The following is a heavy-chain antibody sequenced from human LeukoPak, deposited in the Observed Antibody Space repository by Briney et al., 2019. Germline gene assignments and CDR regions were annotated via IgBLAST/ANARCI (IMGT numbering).Heavy chain of an antibody. D-gene: IGHD6-19*01. CDR2: ISGSGGST. J-gene: IGHJ4*02. V-gene: IGHV3-23*01. CDR3: AKVSGWYYFDY. Sequence: GGSLRLSCAASGFTFSSYGMHWVRQAPGKGLEWVSAISGSGGSTYYADSVKGRFTISRDNSKNTLYLQMNSLRAEDTAVYYCAKVSGWYYFDYWGQGTLVTVSS. CDR1: GFTFSSYG.